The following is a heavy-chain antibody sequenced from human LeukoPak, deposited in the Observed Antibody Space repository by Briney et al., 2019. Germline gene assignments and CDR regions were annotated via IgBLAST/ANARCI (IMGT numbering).Heavy chain of an antibody. CDR1: GGSISSYY. V-gene: IGHV4-4*07. CDR2: IYTSGST. D-gene: IGHD2-2*01. J-gene: IGHJ5*02. CDR3: AREDIVVVPAGTGWFDP. Sequence: SETLSLTCTVSGGSISSYYWSWIRQPAGKGLEWIGRIYTSGSTNYNPSLKSRVTMSVDTSKNQFSLELSSVTAADTAVYYCAREDIVVVPAGTGWFDPWGQGTLVTVSS.